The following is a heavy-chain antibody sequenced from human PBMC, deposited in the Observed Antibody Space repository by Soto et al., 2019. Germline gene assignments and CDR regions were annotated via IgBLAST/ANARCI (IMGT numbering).Heavy chain of an antibody. V-gene: IGHV5-10-1*01. J-gene: IGHJ6*02. D-gene: IGHD1-20*01. CDR2: IDPSDSYT. CDR1: GYSFTSYW. CDR3: AITGTTSDYYYYGMDV. Sequence: GESLKISCKGSGYSFTSYWISWVRQMPGKGLEWMGRIDPSDSYTNYSPSFQGHVTISADKSISTAYLQWSNLKASDTAMYYCAITGTTSDYYYYGMDVWGQGTTVTVSS.